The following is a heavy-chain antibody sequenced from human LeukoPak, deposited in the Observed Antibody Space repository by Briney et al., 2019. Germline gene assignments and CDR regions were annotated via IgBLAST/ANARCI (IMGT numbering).Heavy chain of an antibody. CDR2: IYYSGST. D-gene: IGHD3-22*01. Sequence: SETLSLTCTVSGGSISTGNYYWGWIRQPPGKGLEWIGNIYYSGSTNYNPSLKSRVTISVDTSKNQFSLKLSSVTAADTAVYYCAKDGINYYDISGYDIWGQGTLVTVSS. J-gene: IGHJ4*02. V-gene: IGHV4-61*01. CDR3: AKDGINYYDISGYDI. CDR1: GGSISTGNYY.